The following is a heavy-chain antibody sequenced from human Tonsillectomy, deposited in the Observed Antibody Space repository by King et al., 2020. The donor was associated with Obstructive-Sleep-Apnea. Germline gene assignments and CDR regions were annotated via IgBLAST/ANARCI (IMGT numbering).Heavy chain of an antibody. Sequence: VQLVESGGGLVQPGGSLRLSCAASGFTFRSYAMHWFRQAPGKGLEYVSAITSNGGRTYYAKYVKGRFTISRDNAKKPLYLQLGSLIAEDMAVSYCARPEGYYFGSGSYYYWGQGTLVTVSS. CDR1: GFTFRSYA. CDR3: ARPEGYYFGSGSYYY. D-gene: IGHD3-10*01. J-gene: IGHJ4*02. V-gene: IGHV3-64*01. CDR2: ITSNGGRT.